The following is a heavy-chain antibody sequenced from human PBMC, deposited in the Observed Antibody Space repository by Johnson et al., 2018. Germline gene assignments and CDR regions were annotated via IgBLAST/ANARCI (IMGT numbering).Heavy chain of an antibody. CDR1: GFTFDDYA. D-gene: IGHD2-2*01. J-gene: IGHJ6*02. Sequence: VQLVQSGGGLVQPGRSLRLSCAASGFTFDDYAMHWVRQAPGRGLEWVSGIRWNRGSIGYAAYVKGRFTISRDNAKNSMYPQMNSLRAEDTALYYCAKDPAAVYYYYGMDVWGQGTTVTVSS. V-gene: IGHV3-9*01. CDR3: AKDPAAVYYYYGMDV. CDR2: IRWNRGSI.